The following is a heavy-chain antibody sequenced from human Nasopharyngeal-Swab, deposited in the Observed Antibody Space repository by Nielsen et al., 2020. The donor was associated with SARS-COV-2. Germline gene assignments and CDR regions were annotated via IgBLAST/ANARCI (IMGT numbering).Heavy chain of an antibody. CDR3: ARVSGTQSIYYYYGMDV. CDR1: GFTFSSYS. V-gene: IGHV3-21*01. Sequence: GASLQISCAASGFTFSSYSMNWVRQAPGKGLEWVSSISSSSSYIYYADSAKGRFTISRDNAKNSLYLQMNSLRAEDTAVYYCARVSGTQSIYYYYGMDVWGQGTTVTVSS. J-gene: IGHJ6*02. D-gene: IGHD1-1*01. CDR2: ISSSSSYI.